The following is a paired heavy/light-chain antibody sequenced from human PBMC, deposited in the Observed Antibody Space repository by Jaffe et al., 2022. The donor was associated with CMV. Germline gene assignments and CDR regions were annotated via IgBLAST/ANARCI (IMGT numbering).Light chain of an antibody. CDR3: QQSYSLPRT. Sequence: DIQMTQSPSSLSADVGDRVTITCRTSQSVSTYLNWFQQRPGTAPKLLIYSASTLQSGVPSRFSGSGSGTDFTLTINGLQPDDFATYYCQQSYSLPRTFGQGTRVEVK. V-gene: IGKV1-39*01. CDR2: SAS. CDR1: QSVSTY. J-gene: IGKJ2*01.
Heavy chain of an antibody. J-gene: IGHJ6*03. CDR1: GGSISSYF. D-gene: IGHD2-15*01. Sequence: VELQESGPGLVKPSETLSLTCTISGGSISSYFWSWIRQSPGKGLEWIGYISNNGITKDNPSLRGRVTMSLGSSRNKVFLKLSSVTAADSAVYFCTRSSYCSDDDCYYSMDVWGKGTTVIVSS. CDR3: TRSSYCSDDDCYYSMDV. CDR2: ISNNGIT. V-gene: IGHV4-59*01.